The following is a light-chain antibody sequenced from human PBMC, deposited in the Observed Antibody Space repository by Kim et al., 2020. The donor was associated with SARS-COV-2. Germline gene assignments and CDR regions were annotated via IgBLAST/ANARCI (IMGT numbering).Light chain of an antibody. J-gene: IGLJ3*02. CDR3: SSFTTIGTWV. CDR2: DVN. V-gene: IGLV2-14*01. Sequence: QSALTQPASVSGSPGQSSTISCTGTSSDVGGYIHVSWYQQHPGKAPKLIIYDVNKRPSGASDRFSGSKSANTASLTISGLQAEDEAEYYCSSFTTIGTWVFGGGTQLTVL. CDR1: SSDVGGYIH.